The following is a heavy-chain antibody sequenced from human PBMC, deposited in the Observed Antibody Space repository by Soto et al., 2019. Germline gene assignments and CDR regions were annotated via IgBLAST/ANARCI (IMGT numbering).Heavy chain of an antibody. J-gene: IGHJ3*02. D-gene: IGHD5-12*01. Sequence: ASVKVSCRASGYTFTSYGISWVRQAPGQGLEWMGWISAYNGNTNYAQKLQGRVTMTRDTSTSTAYMELSRLRSDDTAVYYCARVNSGYDYAFDIWGQGTMVTVSS. CDR2: ISAYNGNT. V-gene: IGHV1-18*01. CDR3: ARVNSGYDYAFDI. CDR1: GYTFTSYG.